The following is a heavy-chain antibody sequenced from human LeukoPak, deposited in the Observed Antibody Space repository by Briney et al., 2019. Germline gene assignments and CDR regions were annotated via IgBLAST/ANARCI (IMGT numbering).Heavy chain of an antibody. CDR2: ISRSGGST. V-gene: IGHV3-23*01. Sequence: GGSLRLSCAASGFTFSSYGMSWVRQAPGKGLEWVSAISRSGGSTYYADSVKGGFTISRDNSKNTLYLQMNSLRAEDTAVYYCAKVVGATNSDYWGQGTLVTVSS. CDR1: GFTFSSYG. D-gene: IGHD1-26*01. J-gene: IGHJ4*02. CDR3: AKVVGATNSDY.